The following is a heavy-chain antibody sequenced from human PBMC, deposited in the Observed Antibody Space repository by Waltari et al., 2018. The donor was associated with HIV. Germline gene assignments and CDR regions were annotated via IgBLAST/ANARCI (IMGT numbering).Heavy chain of an antibody. V-gene: IGHV1-18*01. J-gene: IGHJ4*02. CDR2: IRADNGNT. CDR3: ARKYYDIVIGYYTIDY. D-gene: IGHD3-9*01. Sequence: QVKLEQSGPEVKKPGASVKVSCKASGYTFNSYDINWVRQAPGQGLEWMGRIRADNGNTNYAQMLQGRVTMTTDTSTSTAYMEVRSLRADDTAVYYCARKYYDIVIGYYTIDYWGQGTLVTVSS. CDR1: GYTFNSYD.